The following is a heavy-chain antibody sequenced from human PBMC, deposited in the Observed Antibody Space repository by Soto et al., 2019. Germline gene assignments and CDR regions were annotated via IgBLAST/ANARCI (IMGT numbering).Heavy chain of an antibody. CDR2: IKSKTDGGTI. D-gene: IGHD6-19*01. J-gene: IGHJ4*02. CDR1: GFTFNNAW. Sequence: VQLVESGGGLVKPGGSLRLSCAASGFTFNNAWMNWVRQAPGKGLEWVGRIKSKTDGGTIDYAAPVKGRFTISRDDSKNTVYLQMNSLKTEDTAVYYCTTDGLAVAVFDSWGQGTLVTVSS. V-gene: IGHV3-15*07. CDR3: TTDGLAVAVFDS.